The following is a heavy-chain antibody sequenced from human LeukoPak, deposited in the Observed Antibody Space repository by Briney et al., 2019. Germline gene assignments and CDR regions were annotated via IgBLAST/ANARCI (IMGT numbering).Heavy chain of an antibody. Sequence: PGRSLRLSCAASGFTFSSYGMHWVHQAPGKGLEWVAVIWYDGSNKYYADSVKGRFTISRDNSRNTLYLQMNSLRAEDTAVYYCARGNNYDFWDWGQGTLVTVSS. D-gene: IGHD3-3*01. CDR1: GFTFSSYG. J-gene: IGHJ4*02. V-gene: IGHV3-33*01. CDR3: ARGNNYDFWD. CDR2: IWYDGSNK.